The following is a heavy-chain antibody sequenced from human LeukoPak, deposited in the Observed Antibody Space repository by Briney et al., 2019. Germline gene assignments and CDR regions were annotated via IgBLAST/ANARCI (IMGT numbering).Heavy chain of an antibody. Sequence: ASVKVSCKASGYTFTRHYMHWVRQAPGQGLEWMGIINPSGGSTYYAQKFQGRVTMTRDTSTRTVYMELSSLRSEDTAVYYCARGFEDCSGGSCYSGGHYYYYMDVWGKGTTVTISS. CDR3: ARGFEDCSGGSCYSGGHYYYYMDV. CDR2: INPSGGST. J-gene: IGHJ6*03. D-gene: IGHD2-15*01. CDR1: GYTFTRHY. V-gene: IGHV1-46*01.